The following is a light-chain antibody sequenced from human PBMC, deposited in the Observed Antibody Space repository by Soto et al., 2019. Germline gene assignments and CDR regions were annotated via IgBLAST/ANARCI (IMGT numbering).Light chain of an antibody. CDR3: QQYRT. CDR1: QSVSSSY. V-gene: IGKV3-20*01. CDR2: GAS. J-gene: IGKJ4*01. Sequence: EIVLTQSPGTLSLSPGERATLSCRASQSVSSSYLAWYQQKPDQAPRLHIYGASSRATGIPDRFSGSGSGTDFTLTISRLEPEDFAVYYCQQYRTFGGGTKVEIK.